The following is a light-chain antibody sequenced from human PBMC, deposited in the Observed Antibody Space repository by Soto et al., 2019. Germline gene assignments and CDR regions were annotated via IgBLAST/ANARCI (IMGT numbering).Light chain of an antibody. V-gene: IGKV3D-20*02. CDR1: QYINTR. Sequence: IVLTQSPATLSSFPGDRVTLSCRASQYINTRLVWYQHRPGQAPRLLIYGASTRATGVPDRFSGSGSGTDFTLTISRLEPEDFAVYYCQHFRAFGQGTRLEIK. J-gene: IGKJ5*01. CDR3: QHFRA. CDR2: GAS.